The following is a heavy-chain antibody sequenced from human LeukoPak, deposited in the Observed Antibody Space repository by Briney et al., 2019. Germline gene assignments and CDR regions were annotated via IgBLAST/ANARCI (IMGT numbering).Heavy chain of an antibody. Sequence: GGSLRLSCAASGFTFSSYGMHWVRQAPGKGLEWAASVRQDGKLKFYADSAKARFTISRDNSKNTVFLQMDSLRAEDTAKYYCSRERGDREFDYWGQGILVTVSS. CDR1: GFTFSSYG. CDR3: SRERGDREFDY. D-gene: IGHD5-18*01. J-gene: IGHJ4*02. V-gene: IGHV3-30*02. CDR2: VRQDGKLK.